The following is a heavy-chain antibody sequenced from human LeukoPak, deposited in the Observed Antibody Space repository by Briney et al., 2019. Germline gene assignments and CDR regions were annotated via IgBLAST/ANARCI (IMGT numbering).Heavy chain of an antibody. Sequence: SETLSLTCTVSGGSISSSSYYWGWIRQPPGTGLEWIGSIYYSGSTYYNPSLKSRVTISVDTSKNQFSLKLSSVTAADTAVYYCARLPWDDAPEENFDYWGQGTLVTVSS. CDR1: GGSISSSSYY. V-gene: IGHV4-39*01. CDR2: IYYSGST. J-gene: IGHJ4*02. CDR3: ARLPWDDAPEENFDY. D-gene: IGHD1-1*01.